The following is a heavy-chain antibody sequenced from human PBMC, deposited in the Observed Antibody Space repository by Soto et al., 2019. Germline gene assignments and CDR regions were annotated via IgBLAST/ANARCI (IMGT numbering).Heavy chain of an antibody. CDR1: GYTFTGYY. Sequence: EASVKVSCKASGYTFTGYYMHWVRQAPGQGLEWMGWINPNSGGTNYAQKFQGRVTVTRDTSISTAYMELSRLRSDDTAVYYCARGLNPYCGGDCYSGIGDWFDPWGQGTLVTVSS. CDR3: ARGLNPYCGGDCYSGIGDWFDP. V-gene: IGHV1-2*02. D-gene: IGHD2-21*02. CDR2: INPNSGGT. J-gene: IGHJ5*02.